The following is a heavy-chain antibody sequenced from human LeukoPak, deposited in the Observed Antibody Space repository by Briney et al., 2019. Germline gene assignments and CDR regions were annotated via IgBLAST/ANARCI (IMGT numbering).Heavy chain of an antibody. CDR2: IKSKTDGGTT. J-gene: IGHJ4*02. D-gene: IGHD3-22*01. CDR3: TTGFYDSSGYLHRDY. CDR1: GFTFSSYW. V-gene: IGHV3-15*01. Sequence: PGGSLRLSCAASGFTFSSYWMSWVRQAPGKGLEWVGRIKSKTDGGTTDYAAPVKGRFTISGDDSKNTLYLQMNSLKTEDTAVYYCTTGFYDSSGYLHRDYWGQGTLVTVSS.